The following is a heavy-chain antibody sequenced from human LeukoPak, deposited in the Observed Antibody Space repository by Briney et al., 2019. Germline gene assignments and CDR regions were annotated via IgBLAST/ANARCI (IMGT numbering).Heavy chain of an antibody. J-gene: IGHJ4*02. CDR2: IYYSGST. Sequence: TLSLICTVSGGSISSGGYYWSWIRQHPGKGLEWIGYIYYSGSTYYNPTLKSRVTISVDTSKNQFSLKLSSVTAADTAVYYCARGPPYGHYTSYFDYWGQGTLVTVSS. CDR1: GGSISSGGYY. CDR3: ARGPPYGHYTSYFDY. D-gene: IGHD4-17*01. V-gene: IGHV4-31*03.